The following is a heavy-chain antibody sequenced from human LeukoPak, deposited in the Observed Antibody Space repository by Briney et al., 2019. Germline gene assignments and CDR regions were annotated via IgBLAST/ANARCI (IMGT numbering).Heavy chain of an antibody. CDR1: GFTFSSYG. D-gene: IGHD2-8*01. CDR2: ISYDGSNK. CDR3: AKDKGAYCTNGVCPYYFDY. J-gene: IGHJ4*02. Sequence: GGSLRLSCVASGFTFSSYGMHWVRQAPGKGLEWVAVISYDGSNKYYADSVKGRFTISRDNSKNTLYLQMNSLRAEDTAVYYCAKDKGAYCTNGVCPYYFDYWGQGTLVTVSS. V-gene: IGHV3-30*18.